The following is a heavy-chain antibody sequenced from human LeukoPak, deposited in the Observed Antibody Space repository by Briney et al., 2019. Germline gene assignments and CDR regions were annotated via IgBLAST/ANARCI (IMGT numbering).Heavy chain of an antibody. D-gene: IGHD3-16*01. CDR3: ARDYGLRYFDY. CDR1: GFTFSSYW. J-gene: IGHJ4*02. V-gene: IGHV3-7*01. CDR2: IKQDGSEK. Sequence: PGGSLRLSCAASGFTFSSYWMNWVRQAPGKGLEWVANIKQDGSEKYYVDSVKGRFTISRDNAKNSLYLQMNSLRAEDTAVYYCARDYGLRYFDYWGQGTLVTVSS.